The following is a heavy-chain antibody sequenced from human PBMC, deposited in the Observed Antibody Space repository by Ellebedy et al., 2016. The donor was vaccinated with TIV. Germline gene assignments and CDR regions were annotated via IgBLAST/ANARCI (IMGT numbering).Heavy chain of an antibody. CDR1: GYTFTSFG. CDR2: IIPIFGTV. D-gene: IGHD1-14*01. J-gene: IGHJ1*01. CDR3: ARLSDRGEH. Sequence: ASVKVSCKTSGYTFTSFGISWLRQAPGQGLEWMGGIIPIFGTVNYAQKFQGRLTMTRDTSTRTVYMELSSLRSEDTAVYYCARLSDRGEHWGQGTLVTVSS. V-gene: IGHV1-69*05.